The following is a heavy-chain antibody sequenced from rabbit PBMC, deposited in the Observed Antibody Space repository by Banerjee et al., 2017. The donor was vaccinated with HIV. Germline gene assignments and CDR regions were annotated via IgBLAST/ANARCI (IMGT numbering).Heavy chain of an antibody. V-gene: IGHV1S40*01. Sequence: QSLEESGGDLVKPGASLTLTCTASGFSFSSSYWMCWVRQAPGKGLEWIGCIVTGSGSTYYASWAKGRFTISKTSSTTVTLQMTSLTVADTATYFCARDDLYIDGGYSYAFNLWGPGTLVTV. D-gene: IGHD6-1*01. J-gene: IGHJ4*01. CDR1: GFSFSSSYW. CDR2: IVTGSGST. CDR3: ARDDLYIDGGYSYAFNL.